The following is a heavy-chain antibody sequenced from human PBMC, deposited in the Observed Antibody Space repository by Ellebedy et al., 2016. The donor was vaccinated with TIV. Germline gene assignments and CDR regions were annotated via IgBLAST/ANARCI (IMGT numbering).Heavy chain of an antibody. CDR2: IFSNDKK. V-gene: IGHV2-26*01. CDR3: ARTLLYCGGDCSFYFDH. D-gene: IGHD2-21*02. CDR1: GFSLSNLILG. Sequence: SGPTLVKPTETLTLTCTVSGFSLSNLILGVSWIRQPPGKALEWLAHIFSNDKKSFSTSLKSRLTISKDTSKSQVVVTMTNMDPVDTATYYCARTLLYCGGDCSFYFDHWGQGSLVTVSS. J-gene: IGHJ4*02.